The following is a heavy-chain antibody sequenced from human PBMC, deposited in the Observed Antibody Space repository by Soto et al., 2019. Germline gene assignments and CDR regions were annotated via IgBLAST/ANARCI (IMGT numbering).Heavy chain of an antibody. CDR1: GFTFSDYY. Sequence: QVQLVVSGGGLVKPGGSLRLSCAASGFTFSDYYMSWIRQAPGRGLEWVSYISSSGSTIYSADSVKGRFTISSDNAKNSQYPQRNSLSAEDTAVYYCARDRSFVPYWGQGTLVTVST. D-gene: IGHD6-6*01. CDR2: ISSSGSTI. CDR3: ARDRSFVPY. J-gene: IGHJ4*02. V-gene: IGHV3-11*01.